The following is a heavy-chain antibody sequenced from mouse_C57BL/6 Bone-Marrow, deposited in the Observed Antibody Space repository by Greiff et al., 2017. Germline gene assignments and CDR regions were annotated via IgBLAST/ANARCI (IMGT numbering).Heavy chain of an antibody. CDR2: ICWDDDK. CDR1: GFSLSTFGMG. Sequence: QVTLKVSGPGILQPSQTLSLTCSFSGFSLSTFGMGVGWIRQPSGKGLEWLAHICWDDDKYYNPALKSRLTISKATSKNQVFLKIANVDTADTATYFCARTPYSNYWYFDVWGTGTTVTVSS. CDR3: ARTPYSNYWYFDV. J-gene: IGHJ1*03. V-gene: IGHV8-8*01. D-gene: IGHD2-5*01.